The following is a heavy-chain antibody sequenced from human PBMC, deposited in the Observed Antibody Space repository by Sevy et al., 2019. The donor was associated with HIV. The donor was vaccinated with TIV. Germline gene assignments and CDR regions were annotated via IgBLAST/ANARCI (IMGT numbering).Heavy chain of an antibody. V-gene: IGHV3-15*01. J-gene: IGHJ4*02. CDR3: TTGKYSSGWYYFDY. CDR1: GFTFSNAW. CDR2: IKSKTDVGTT. D-gene: IGHD6-19*01. Sequence: GGSLRLSCAASGFTFSNAWMSWVRQAPGKGLEWVGRIKSKTDVGTTDYAAPVKGRFTISRDDSKNTLYLQMNSLKTEDTAVYYCTTGKYSSGWYYFDYWGQGTLVTVSS.